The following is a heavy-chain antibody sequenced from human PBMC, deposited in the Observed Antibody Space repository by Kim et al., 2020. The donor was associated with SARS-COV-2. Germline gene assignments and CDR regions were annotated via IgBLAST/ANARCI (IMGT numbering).Heavy chain of an antibody. CDR1: GFTFSSYG. J-gene: IGHJ3*02. CDR3: AKCSAYYYDSSGAFDI. CDR2: ISYDGSNK. D-gene: IGHD3-22*01. Sequence: GGSLRLSCAASGFTFSSYGMHWVRQAPGKGLEWVAVISYDGSNKYYADSVKGRFTISRDNSKNTLYLQMNSLRAEDTAVYYCAKCSAYYYDSSGAFDIWGQGTMVTVSS. V-gene: IGHV3-30*18.